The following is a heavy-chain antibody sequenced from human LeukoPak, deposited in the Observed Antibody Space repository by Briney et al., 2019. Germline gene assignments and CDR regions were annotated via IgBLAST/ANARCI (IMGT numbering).Heavy chain of an antibody. D-gene: IGHD1-26*01. V-gene: IGHV1-24*01. CDR1: GYTLTELS. J-gene: IGHJ1*01. CDR3: ATVPLGVGATAAAGGFQH. Sequence: ASVKVSCKVSGYTLTELSMHWVRQAPGKGLEWMGGFDPEDGETIYAQKFQGRVTMTEDTSTDTAYMELSSLRSEDTAVYYCATVPLGVGATAAAGGFQHWGQGTLVTVSS. CDR2: FDPEDGET.